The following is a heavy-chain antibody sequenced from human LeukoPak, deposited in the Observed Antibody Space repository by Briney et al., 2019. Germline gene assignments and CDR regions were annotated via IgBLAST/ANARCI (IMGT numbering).Heavy chain of an antibody. D-gene: IGHD1-7*01. CDR3: ARGKLELTILDY. Sequence: PSETLSLTCTVSSGSISSGRYYWSWIRRPAGKGLEWIGRIDISGSTYYNPSLKSRVTISVDTSKNQFSLKLNSVTAADTAVYYCARGKLELTILDYWGQGTLVTVSS. V-gene: IGHV4-61*02. J-gene: IGHJ4*02. CDR2: IDISGST. CDR1: SGSISSGRYY.